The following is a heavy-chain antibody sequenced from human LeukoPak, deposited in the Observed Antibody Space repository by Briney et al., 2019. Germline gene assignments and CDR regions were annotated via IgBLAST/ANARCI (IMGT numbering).Heavy chain of an antibody. D-gene: IGHD2-15*01. V-gene: IGHV4-31*03. J-gene: IGHJ5*02. CDR2: IYYSGST. Sequence: SETLSLTCTVSGGSISSGGYYWSWTRQHPGKGLEWIGYIYYSGSTYYNPSLKSRVTISVDTSKNQFSLKLSSVTAADTAVYYCARTHPDCSGGSCGDNWFDPWGQGTLVTVSS. CDR3: ARTHPDCSGGSCGDNWFDP. CDR1: GGSISSGGYY.